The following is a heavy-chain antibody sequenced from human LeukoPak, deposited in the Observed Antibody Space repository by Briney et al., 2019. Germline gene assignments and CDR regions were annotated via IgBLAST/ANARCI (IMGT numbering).Heavy chain of an antibody. Sequence: GASLKVSSKASGYTFTSYYMHCVRQAPGQGLEWMGIINPSGGSTSYAQKFQGRVGMSRDTSTRTVYMELSSLRSEDTAVYYCARVKITGTTEAFDIWGQGTMVTVSS. D-gene: IGHD1-20*01. J-gene: IGHJ3*02. CDR3: ARVKITGTTEAFDI. V-gene: IGHV1-46*01. CDR2: INPSGGST. CDR1: GYTFTSYY.